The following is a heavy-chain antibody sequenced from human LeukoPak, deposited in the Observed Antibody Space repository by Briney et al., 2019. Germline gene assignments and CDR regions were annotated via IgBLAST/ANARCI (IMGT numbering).Heavy chain of an antibody. Sequence: GGSLRLSCAASGFTFSSYWMSWVRQAPGKGLEWVANIKQDGSEKYYVDSVKGRFTISRDNAKNSLYLQMNSLRAEDTAVYYCARELGHLEWLSEDAFDIWGQGTMVTVSS. CDR2: IKQDGSEK. J-gene: IGHJ3*02. CDR1: GFTFSSYW. D-gene: IGHD3-3*01. CDR3: ARELGHLEWLSEDAFDI. V-gene: IGHV3-7*03.